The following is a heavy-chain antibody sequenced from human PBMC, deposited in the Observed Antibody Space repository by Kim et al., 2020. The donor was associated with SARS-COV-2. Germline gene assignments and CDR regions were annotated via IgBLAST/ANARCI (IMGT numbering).Heavy chain of an antibody. Sequence: GGSLRLSCAASAFTVSDNYMSWVRQAPGKGLEWVSIIYSDGTIYYIDSAKGRFTVSRDNSKNTLYFQMNGLRAEDTAAYYCAREIFKPNFYYSGMDVWG. CDR3: AREIFKPNFYYSGMDV. D-gene: IGHD3-3*01. V-gene: IGHV3-53*01. J-gene: IGHJ6*02. CDR2: IYSDGTI. CDR1: AFTVSDNY.